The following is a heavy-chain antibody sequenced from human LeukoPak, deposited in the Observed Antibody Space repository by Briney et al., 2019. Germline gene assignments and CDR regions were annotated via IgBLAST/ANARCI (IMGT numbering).Heavy chain of an antibody. CDR2: IYTSGST. V-gene: IGHV4-61*02. CDR3: ARDRVIREMATTNWYFDL. D-gene: IGHD5-24*01. CDR1: GGSISSGSYY. J-gene: IGHJ2*01. Sequence: PSETLSLTCTVSGGSISSGSYYWSWIRQPAGKGLEWIGRIYTSGSTNYNPSLKSRVTISVDTSKDQFSLKLSSVTAADTAVYYCARDRVIREMATTNWYFDLWGRGTLVTVSS.